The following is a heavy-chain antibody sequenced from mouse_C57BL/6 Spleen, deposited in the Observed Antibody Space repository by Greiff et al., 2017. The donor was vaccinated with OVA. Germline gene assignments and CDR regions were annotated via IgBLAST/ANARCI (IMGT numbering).Heavy chain of an antibody. J-gene: IGHJ2*01. Sequence: DVKLVESGGGLVKPGGSLKLSCAASGFTFSSYAMSWVRQTPEKRLEWVATISDGGSYTYYPDNVKGRFTISRDNAKNNLYLQMSHLKSEDTAMYYCARETTIVTTYGYVDDWGQGTTLTVSS. CDR2: ISDGGSYT. V-gene: IGHV5-4*01. CDR3: ARETTIVTTYGYVDD. CDR1: GFTFSSYA. D-gene: IGHD2-5*01.